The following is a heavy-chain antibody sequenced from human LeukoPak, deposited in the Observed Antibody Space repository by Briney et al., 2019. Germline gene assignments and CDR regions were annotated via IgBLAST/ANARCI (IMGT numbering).Heavy chain of an antibody. Sequence: SETLSLTCAVSGGSISSSNWWSWIRQPPGKGLEWIGYIYHSGSTYYNPSLKSRVTISVDRSKNQFSLKLSSVTAADTAVYYCARDFWSGYRAFDIWGQGTMVTVSS. V-gene: IGHV4-4*02. CDR2: IYHSGST. CDR1: GGSISSSNW. CDR3: ARDFWSGYRAFDI. J-gene: IGHJ3*02. D-gene: IGHD3-3*01.